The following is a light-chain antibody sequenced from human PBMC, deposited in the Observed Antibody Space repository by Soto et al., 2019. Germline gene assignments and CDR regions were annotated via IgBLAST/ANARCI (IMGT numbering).Light chain of an antibody. V-gene: IGKV3-15*01. J-gene: IGKJ1*01. CDR2: GAS. Sequence: EIVITQSPATLSVSPGEVANVSCRASQGIGNTLAWYRQKPGQAPRLLIYGASTRAPGIPTRFSGSGSGTGFTLTISSLQSEDFAVYYCQKYYDWPRKCGQGNTGDIK. CDR3: QKYYDWPRK. CDR1: QGIGNT.